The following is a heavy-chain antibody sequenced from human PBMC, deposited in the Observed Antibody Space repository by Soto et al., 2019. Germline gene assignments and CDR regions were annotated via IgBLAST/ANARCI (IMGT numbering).Heavy chain of an antibody. V-gene: IGHV3-74*01. D-gene: IGHD2-8*01. CDR3: ARDGDWTTGVCVYYYYYMDV. Sequence: GGSLRLSCAASGFTFSNFWMHWVRQVPGKGLVWVSRISSDGTRTNYADSVKGRFTMSRDNAKNTLYLQMNSLRAEDTAVYYCARDGDWTTGVCVYYYYYMDVWGKGSTVTVSS. CDR1: GFTFSNFW. J-gene: IGHJ6*03. CDR2: ISSDGTRT.